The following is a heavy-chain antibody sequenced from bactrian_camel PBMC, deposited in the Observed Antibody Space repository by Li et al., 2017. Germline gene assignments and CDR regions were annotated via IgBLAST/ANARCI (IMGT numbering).Heavy chain of an antibody. CDR2: IYSGPGTL. J-gene: IGHJ4*01. CDR1: EQEYTTC. Sequence: HVQLVESGGGSVQAGGSLRLSCVASEQEYTTCIGWFRQAPGKEREGVAAIYSGPGTLYYSDAVKGRFTISREAAKNTYTLQMDSLKLEDTAMYYCAARLRCYHDHHILSAPFDYWGQGTQVTVS. CDR3: AARLRCYHDHHILSAPFDY. V-gene: IGHV3S54*01. D-gene: IGHD5*01.